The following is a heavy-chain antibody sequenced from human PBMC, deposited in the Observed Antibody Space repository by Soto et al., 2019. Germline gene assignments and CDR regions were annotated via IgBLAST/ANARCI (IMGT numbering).Heavy chain of an antibody. CDR1: GLTFSSYA. J-gene: IGHJ4*02. CDR3: AKHAAAAAPDY. D-gene: IGHD6-13*01. Sequence: GGSLRLSCTASGLTFSSYAMSWVRQAPGKGLEWVSLISASGGGTYYADSVKGRFTISRDNSKNTLYLQMNSLRAEDTAVYYCAKHAAAAAPDYWGQGTQVTVSS. CDR2: ISASGGGT. V-gene: IGHV3-23*01.